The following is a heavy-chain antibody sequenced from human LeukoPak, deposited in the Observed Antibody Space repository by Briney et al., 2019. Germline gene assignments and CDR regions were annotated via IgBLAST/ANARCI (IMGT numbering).Heavy chain of an antibody. CDR2: INHSGST. J-gene: IGHJ5*02. V-gene: IGHV4-34*01. D-gene: IGHD4/OR15-4a*01. CDR1: GGSFSGYY. Sequence: SETLSLTCAVYGGSFSGYYWSWTRQPPGKGLEWIGEINHSGSTNYNPSLKSRVTISVDTSKNQFSLKLSSVTAVDTAVYYCARGLRTMVPSYPNWFDPWGQGTLVTVSS. CDR3: ARGLRTMVPSYPNWFDP.